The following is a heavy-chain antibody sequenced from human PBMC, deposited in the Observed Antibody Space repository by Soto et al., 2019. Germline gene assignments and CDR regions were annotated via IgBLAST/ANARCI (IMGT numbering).Heavy chain of an antibody. CDR2: IPDDGDKI. J-gene: IGHJ4*02. CDR3: VRGTCYDCWNIDN. Sequence: QVQLVESGGGVVQPGTSLRLSCAASGFIFSNYAMHWVRQAPGTGLEWMAVIPDDGDKIHYADSVKGRFTISRDNSKNTLYLQINSLRVEDTAVYYCVRGTCYDCWNIDNWGQGTQVTVSS. V-gene: IGHV3-30-3*01. D-gene: IGHD2-21*02. CDR1: GFIFSNYA.